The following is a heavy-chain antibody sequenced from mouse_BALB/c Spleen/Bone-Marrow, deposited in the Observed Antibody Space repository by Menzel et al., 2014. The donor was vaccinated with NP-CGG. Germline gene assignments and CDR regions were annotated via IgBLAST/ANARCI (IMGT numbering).Heavy chain of an antibody. CDR1: GFTFSYYT. Sequence: DVKLVESGGGLVQPGGSLKLSCAASGFTFSYYTMSWVRQTPEKRLEWVAYISNGGSSTYHPDTVKGRFTISRDNAKNTLYLQMSSLKSEDTAMYYCARDGHDVGGALDYWGQGTSVTVSS. CDR3: ARDGHDVGGALDY. CDR2: ISNGGSST. D-gene: IGHD2-2*01. J-gene: IGHJ4*01. V-gene: IGHV5-12-2*01.